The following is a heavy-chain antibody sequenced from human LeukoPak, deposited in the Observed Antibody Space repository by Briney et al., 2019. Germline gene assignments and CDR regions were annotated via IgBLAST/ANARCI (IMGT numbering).Heavy chain of an antibody. CDR1: GFTFSSYA. D-gene: IGHD6-19*01. CDR2: ISYDGSNK. J-gene: IGHJ4*02. V-gene: IGHV3-30-3*01. Sequence: GGSLTLSCAAYGFTFSSYAMHWVRQAPGKGLEWVAVISYDGSNKYYADSVKGRFTISRDNSKHTLYLQMNSLRAEDTAVYYCARAVASTLGYWGQGTLVTVSS. CDR3: ARAVASTLGY.